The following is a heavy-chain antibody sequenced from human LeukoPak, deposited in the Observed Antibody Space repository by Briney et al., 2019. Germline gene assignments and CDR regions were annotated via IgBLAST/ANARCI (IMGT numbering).Heavy chain of an antibody. CDR3: ARGNIAVAGTFDY. V-gene: IGHV3-33*01. CDR2: ILYDGSNK. J-gene: IGHJ4*02. CDR1: GFTFSSYG. Sequence: GGSLRLSCAASGFTFSSYGMHWVRQAPGKGLERVAVILYDGSNKYYADSVKGRFTISRDNSKNTLYLQMNSLRAEDTAVYYCARGNIAVAGTFDYWGQGTLVTVSS. D-gene: IGHD6-19*01.